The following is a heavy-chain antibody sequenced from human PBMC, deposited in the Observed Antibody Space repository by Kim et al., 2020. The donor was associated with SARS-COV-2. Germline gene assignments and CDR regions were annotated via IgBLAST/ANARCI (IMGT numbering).Heavy chain of an antibody. D-gene: IGHD1-26*01. CDR2: FYGGADAT. V-gene: IGHV3-23*03. CDR3: VKGTGFILPSDSTYNLDV. J-gene: IGHJ6*02. CDR1: GFTFWGYT. Sequence: GGSLRLSCAASGFTFWGYTMNWVRQAPGQGLEWVSLFYGGADATRYADSVKGRFTISRDNSKSTLYLQMTTLRVEDTAVYYCVKGTGFILPSDSTYNLDVWGQGTTVIVSS.